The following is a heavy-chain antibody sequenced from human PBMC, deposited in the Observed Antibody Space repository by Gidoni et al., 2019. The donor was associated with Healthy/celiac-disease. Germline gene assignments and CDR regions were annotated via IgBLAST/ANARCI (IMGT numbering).Heavy chain of an antibody. V-gene: IGHV4-59*01. D-gene: IGHD4-17*01. CDR3: ARDERVLYGDFTSGYFDL. Sequence: VQLQASGPGLVMPSETLSLTCTGPSGSISSYYWSWIRQPPGKGLEWIGYIYYSGSTNYNPSLKSRVTISVDTSKNQFSLKLSSVTAADTAVYYCARDERVLYGDFTSGYFDLWGRGTLVTVSS. CDR1: SGSISSYY. J-gene: IGHJ2*01. CDR2: IYYSGST.